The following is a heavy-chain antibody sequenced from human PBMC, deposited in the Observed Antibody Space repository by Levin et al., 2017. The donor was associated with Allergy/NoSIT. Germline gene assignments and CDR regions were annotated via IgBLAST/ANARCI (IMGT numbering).Heavy chain of an antibody. Sequence: SETLSLTCRVSGGSISSYYWSWIRQPAGKGLEWIGRIYTSENTNFNPSLKSRVTMSLDTSKNQFSLKLTSVTAADTDVYYCARGWSGYYHYFDYWGQGTLVTVSS. CDR1: GGSISSYY. V-gene: IGHV4-4*07. D-gene: IGHD3-3*01. CDR3: ARGWSGYYHYFDY. CDR2: IYTSENT. J-gene: IGHJ4*02.